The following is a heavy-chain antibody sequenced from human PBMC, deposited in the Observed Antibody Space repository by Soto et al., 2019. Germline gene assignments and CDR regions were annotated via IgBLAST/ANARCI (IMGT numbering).Heavy chain of an antibody. CDR1: GGSISSGGYY. Sequence: QVQLQESGPGLVKPSQTLSLTCTVSGGSISSGGYYWSWIRQHPGKGLEWIGYIYYSGSTYYNPSLKSRVTISVATSKNQFSLKLSSVTAADTAVYYCARDLAVAGDWFDPWGQGTLVTVSS. D-gene: IGHD6-19*01. J-gene: IGHJ5*02. CDR2: IYYSGST. V-gene: IGHV4-31*03. CDR3: ARDLAVAGDWFDP.